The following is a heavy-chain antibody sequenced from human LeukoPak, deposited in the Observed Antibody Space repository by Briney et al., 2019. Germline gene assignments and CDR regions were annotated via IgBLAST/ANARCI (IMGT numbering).Heavy chain of an antibody. CDR2: IYYSGST. CDR1: GGSISSSSYY. J-gene: IGHJ5*02. Sequence: KPSETLSLTCTVSGGSISSSSYYWGWIRQPPGKGLEWIGSIYYSGSTYYNPSLKSRVTISVDTSKNQFSLKLSSVTAADTAVYYCARQEIGLRSFDPWGQGTLVTVSS. D-gene: IGHD3/OR15-3a*01. CDR3: ARQEIGLRSFDP. V-gene: IGHV4-39*01.